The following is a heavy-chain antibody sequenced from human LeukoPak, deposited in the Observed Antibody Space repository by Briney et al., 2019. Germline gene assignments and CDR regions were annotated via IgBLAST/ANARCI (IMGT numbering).Heavy chain of an antibody. V-gene: IGHV1-8*02. D-gene: IGHD6-19*01. CDR1: GYTFTDYF. CDR2: MNPNSGNT. Sequence: GASVKVSCKASGYTFTDYFMNWMRQATGQGLEWMGWMNPNSGNTGYAQKFQGRVTMTRNTSISTAYMELSSLRSEDTAVYYCARGQSFYSSGWYFYYYYGMDVWGQGTTVTVSS. CDR3: ARGQSFYSSGWYFYYYYGMDV. J-gene: IGHJ6*02.